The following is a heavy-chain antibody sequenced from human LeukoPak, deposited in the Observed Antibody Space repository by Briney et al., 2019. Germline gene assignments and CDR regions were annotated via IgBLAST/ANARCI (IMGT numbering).Heavy chain of an antibody. Sequence: GGSLRLSCEASGFIFDAYAIHWVRQAPGKGLEWVSLINKDGSATYYADSVKGRFTISRDNSKNSLYLQMNSLRSEDTALYYCATWAFYHSLDVWGQGTTVAVSS. CDR2: INKDGSAT. V-gene: IGHV3-43*02. CDR3: ATWAFYHSLDV. CDR1: GFIFDAYA. J-gene: IGHJ6*02. D-gene: IGHD1-26*01.